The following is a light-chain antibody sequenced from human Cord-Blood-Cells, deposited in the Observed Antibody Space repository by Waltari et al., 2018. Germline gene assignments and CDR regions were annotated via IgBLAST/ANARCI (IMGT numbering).Light chain of an antibody. J-gene: IGKJ1*01. CDR3: QQYNSYWT. Sequence: DIQMTQSPSTLSASVGDRVTITCRASQSISSWLAWYQQKPGKAPKLLIYDASSLESGVPSRFSGSGSGTEFTLTINSLQPGDFATYYCQQYNSYWTFGQGTKVEIK. CDR2: DAS. CDR1: QSISSW. V-gene: IGKV1-5*01.